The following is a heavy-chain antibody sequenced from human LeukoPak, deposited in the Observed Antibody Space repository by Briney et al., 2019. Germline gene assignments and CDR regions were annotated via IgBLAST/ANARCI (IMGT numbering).Heavy chain of an antibody. D-gene: IGHD1-1*01. V-gene: IGHV4-59*03. J-gene: IGHJ4*02. CDR3: AKWHERLLAFDS. CDR2: IHYTGKK. Sequence: PSETLSLTRSVSGDSITAYYWNWVRQPPGKGLEWIGYIHYTGKKYYNPSLKSRITMSVDTSKSQFSLILSSVTAADTAVYYCAKWHERLLAFDSWGQGTLVTVSS. CDR1: GDSITAYY.